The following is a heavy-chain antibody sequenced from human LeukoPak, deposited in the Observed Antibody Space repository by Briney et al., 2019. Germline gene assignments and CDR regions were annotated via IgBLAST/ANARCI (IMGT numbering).Heavy chain of an antibody. CDR2: ISSSSSTI. Sequence: GGSLRLSCAASGFTFSSYSMNWVRQAPGKGLEWVSYISSSSSTIYYADSVKGRFTISRDNGKNSLYLQMNSLRAEDTAVYYCARDAYRWKTYYYYYMDVWGKGTTVTVSS. D-gene: IGHD2-21*01. V-gene: IGHV3-48*04. J-gene: IGHJ6*03. CDR1: GFTFSSYS. CDR3: ARDAYRWKTYYYYYMDV.